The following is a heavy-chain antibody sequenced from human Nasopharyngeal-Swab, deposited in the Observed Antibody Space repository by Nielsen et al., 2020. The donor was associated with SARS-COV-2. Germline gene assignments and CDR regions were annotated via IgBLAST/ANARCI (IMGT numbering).Heavy chain of an antibody. D-gene: IGHD5-18*01. J-gene: IGHJ4*02. V-gene: IGHV3-73*01. Sequence: GESLKISCAASGFTFSGSAMHWVRQASGKGLEWVGRTRSKANSYATAYAASVKGRFTISRDDSKNTAYLQMNSLKTEDTAVYYCTSRYSYGLWGQGTLVTVSS. CDR3: TSRYSYGL. CDR1: GFTFSGSA. CDR2: TRSKANSYAT.